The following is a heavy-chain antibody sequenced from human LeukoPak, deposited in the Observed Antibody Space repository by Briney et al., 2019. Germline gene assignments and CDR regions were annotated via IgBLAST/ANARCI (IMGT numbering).Heavy chain of an antibody. CDR2: FSSSGSTI. CDR3: ARAFQELPQLYYYYYMDV. CDR1: GFTFSSYE. D-gene: IGHD6-13*01. Sequence: GGSLRLSCAASGFTFSSYEMNWVRQAPGKGLEWVSYFSSSGSTIYYADSVKGRFTISRDNAKNSLYLQMNSLRAEDTAVYYCARAFQELPQLYYYYYMDVWGKGTTVTVSS. J-gene: IGHJ6*03. V-gene: IGHV3-48*03.